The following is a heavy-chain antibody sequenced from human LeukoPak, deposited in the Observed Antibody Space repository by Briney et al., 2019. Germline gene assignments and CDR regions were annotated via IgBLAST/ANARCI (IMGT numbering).Heavy chain of an antibody. J-gene: IGHJ4*02. D-gene: IGHD3-22*01. Sequence: GGSLRLSCAASGFTFSSYGMHWVRQAPGKGLEWVAVISYDGSNKYYADSVKGRFTISRDNSKNTLYLQMNSLRAEDTAVYYCARGDLITMIDDSWGQGTLVTVSS. V-gene: IGHV3-30*03. CDR1: GFTFSSYG. CDR3: ARGDLITMIDDS. CDR2: ISYDGSNK.